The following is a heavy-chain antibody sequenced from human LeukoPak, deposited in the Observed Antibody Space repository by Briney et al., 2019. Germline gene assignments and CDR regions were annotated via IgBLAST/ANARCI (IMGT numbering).Heavy chain of an antibody. V-gene: IGHV3-21*04. CDR2: ISSSSSYI. D-gene: IGHD2-15*01. J-gene: IGHJ4*02. CDR1: GFTFSSYS. Sequence: PGGSLRLSCAASGFTFSSYSMNWVRQAPGKGLEWVSSISSSSSYIYYADSVKGRFTISRDNSKNTLYLQMNSLRAEDTAAYYCAKSPRIVVVAAATYFDSWGQGTLVTVSS. CDR3: AKSPRIVVVAAATYFDS.